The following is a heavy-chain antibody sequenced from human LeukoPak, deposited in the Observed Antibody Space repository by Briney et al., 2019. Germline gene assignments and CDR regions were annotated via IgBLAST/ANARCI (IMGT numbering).Heavy chain of an antibody. CDR2: VNPNNGAT. CDR3: ARASGNYYVMDV. Sequence: WASVKVSFKASGYTFTVYYLHWVRQAPGQGLEWMGWVNPNNGATNYAQKFQGRVTMTRGTSISTAYMELSRLGSDDTGVYYCARASGNYYVMDVWGQGTTVSVSS. J-gene: IGHJ6*02. V-gene: IGHV1-2*02. CDR1: GYTFTVYY.